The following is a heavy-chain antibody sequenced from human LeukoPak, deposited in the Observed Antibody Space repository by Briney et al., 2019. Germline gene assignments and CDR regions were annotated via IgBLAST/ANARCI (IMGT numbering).Heavy chain of an antibody. V-gene: IGHV3-11*01. CDR3: ARDFRDRSMPIEY. Sequence: GGSLRLSCAASGFTFSSYAMSWIRQAPGKGLEWLSYISRSGSSIHYADSVKGRFTISRDNAKNSLDLQMNSLRVEDTAVYYCARDFRDRSMPIEYWGQGTLVSVSS. D-gene: IGHD2/OR15-2a*01. J-gene: IGHJ4*02. CDR2: ISRSGSSI. CDR1: GFTFSSYA.